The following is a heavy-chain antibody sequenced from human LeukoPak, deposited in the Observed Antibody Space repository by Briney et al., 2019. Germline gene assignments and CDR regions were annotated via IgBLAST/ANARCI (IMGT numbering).Heavy chain of an antibody. J-gene: IGHJ5*02. Sequence: SVKVSCKASGGTFSSYAISWVRQAPGQGLEWMGGIIPIFGTANYAQKFQGRVTITADKSTSTAYMELSSLRSEDTAVYYCARETGSSLDNWFDPWGQGTLVTVSS. D-gene: IGHD6-6*01. CDR1: GGTFSSYA. CDR2: IIPIFGTA. CDR3: ARETGSSLDNWFDP. V-gene: IGHV1-69*06.